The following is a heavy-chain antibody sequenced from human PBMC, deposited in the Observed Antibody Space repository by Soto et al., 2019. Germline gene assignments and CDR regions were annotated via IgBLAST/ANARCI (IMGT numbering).Heavy chain of an antibody. CDR1: GFMFSTTD. V-gene: IGHV3-23*01. CDR3: VKNSGWFNS. J-gene: IGHJ5*01. D-gene: IGHD3-10*01. CDR2: IEGSGTIT. Sequence: GGSLRLSCAASGFMFSTTDMSWVRQAPGKGLEWVTTIEGSGTITYYADSVRGRFTISRDNSKNTVYLQMDSLTADDTVVYYCVKNSGWFNSWGQGTPVTVSS.